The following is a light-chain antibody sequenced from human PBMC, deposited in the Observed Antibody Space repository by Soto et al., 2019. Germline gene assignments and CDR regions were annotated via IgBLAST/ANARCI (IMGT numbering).Light chain of an antibody. CDR2: EAS. J-gene: IGKJ2*01. CDR1: QSVGSN. V-gene: IGKV3-15*01. Sequence: EIVMTQSPATLSVSPGERVTLSCRASQSVGSNLAWYQQKPGQAPRLLIYEASTRATGIPARFSGSGSATEFTLTISSLQSEDFAVYYCQQYNNWPPIYTFGQGTKLEIK. CDR3: QQYNNWPPIYT.